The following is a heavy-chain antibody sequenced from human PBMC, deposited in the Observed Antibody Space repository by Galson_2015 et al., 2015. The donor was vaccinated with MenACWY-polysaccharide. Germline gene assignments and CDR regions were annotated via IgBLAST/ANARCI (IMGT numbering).Heavy chain of an antibody. CDR2: INYDGRTT. V-gene: IGHV3-74*01. D-gene: IGHD2-15*01. J-gene: IGHJ4*02. CDR3: VRGYSGGGDY. Sequence: SLRLSCAASGFTFSTYWMNWVRQVPGKGLVWVSHINYDGRTTSYADSVRGRFTISRDNAKSTLYLQMSSPRAEDTAIYYCVRGYSGGGDYWGQGTLVTVSS. CDR1: GFTFSTYW.